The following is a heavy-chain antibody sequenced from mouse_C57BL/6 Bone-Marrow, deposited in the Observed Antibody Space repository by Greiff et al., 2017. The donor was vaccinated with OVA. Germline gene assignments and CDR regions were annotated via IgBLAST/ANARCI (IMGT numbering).Heavy chain of an antibody. Sequence: EVQLQQSGAELVRPGASVKLSCTASGFNINDYYMHWVKQRPEQGLEWIGRIDPEGGDTEYAPKFQGKATMTADTSSNTAYLQLSSLTSEDTAVYYCTTRGTTVVAPYWYFDVWGTGTTVTVSA. D-gene: IGHD1-1*01. CDR3: TTRGTTVVAPYWYFDV. CDR2: IDPEGGDT. V-gene: IGHV14-1*01. J-gene: IGHJ1*03. CDR1: GFNINDYY.